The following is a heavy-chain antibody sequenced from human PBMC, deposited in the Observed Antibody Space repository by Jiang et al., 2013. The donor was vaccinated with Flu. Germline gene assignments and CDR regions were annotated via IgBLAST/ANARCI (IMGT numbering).Heavy chain of an antibody. J-gene: IGHJ6*02. CDR2: INHSGST. Sequence: GPGLVKPSETLSLTCAVYGGSFSGYYWSWIRQPPGKGLEWIGEINHSGSTNYNPSLKSRVTISVDTSKNQFSLKLSSVTAADTAVYYCARLDTAMVKAYYYYGMDVWGQGTTVTVSS. CDR3: ARLDTAMVKAYYYYGMDV. V-gene: IGHV4-34*01. D-gene: IGHD5-18*01. CDR1: GGSFSGYY.